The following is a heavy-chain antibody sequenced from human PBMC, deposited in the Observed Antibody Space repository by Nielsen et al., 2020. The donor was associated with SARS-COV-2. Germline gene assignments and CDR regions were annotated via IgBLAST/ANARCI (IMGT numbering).Heavy chain of an antibody. CDR3: ARDRFGSGSYSQSLYGMDV. CDR2: IYYSGST. J-gene: IGHJ6*02. V-gene: IGHV4-59*12. Sequence: SETLSLTCTVSGGSISSYYWSWIRQPPGKGLEWIGYIYYSGSTNYNPSLKSRVTISVDTSKNQFSLKLSSVTAADTAVYYCARDRFGSGSYSQSLYGMDVWGQGTTVTVSS. D-gene: IGHD3-10*01. CDR1: GGSISSYY.